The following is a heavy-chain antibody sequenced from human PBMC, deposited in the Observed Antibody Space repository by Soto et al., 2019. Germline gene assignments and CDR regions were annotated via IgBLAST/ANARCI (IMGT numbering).Heavy chain of an antibody. Sequence: KVSCKASGYIFTSYGISLVRQAPGQGLEWMGWISAYNGNTNYAQKLQGRVTMTTDTSTSTAYMELRSLRSDDTAVYYCARGSVGIAAADTNPFDYWGQGTLVTVSS. CDR3: ARGSVGIAAADTNPFDY. D-gene: IGHD6-13*01. V-gene: IGHV1-18*04. CDR1: GYIFTSYG. CDR2: ISAYNGNT. J-gene: IGHJ4*02.